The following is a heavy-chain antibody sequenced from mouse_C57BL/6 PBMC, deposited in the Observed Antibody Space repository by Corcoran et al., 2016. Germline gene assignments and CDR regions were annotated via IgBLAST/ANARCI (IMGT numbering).Heavy chain of an antibody. Sequence: DVQLQESGPGLVKPSQSLSLTCSVTGYSITSGYYWNWIRQFPGNKLEWMGYISYDGSNNYNPSLKNRISITRDTSKNQFFLKLNSVTTEDTATYYCARVGDGYYTMDYWGQGTSVTVSS. J-gene: IGHJ4*01. V-gene: IGHV3-6*01. D-gene: IGHD2-3*01. CDR2: ISYDGSN. CDR1: GYSITSGYY. CDR3: ARVGDGYYTMDY.